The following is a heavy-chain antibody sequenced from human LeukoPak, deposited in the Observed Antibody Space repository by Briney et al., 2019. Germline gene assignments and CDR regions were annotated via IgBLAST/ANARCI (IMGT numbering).Heavy chain of an antibody. V-gene: IGHV1-46*01. J-gene: IGHJ4*02. CDR1: GYSFSSYY. CDR3: ATTMGYLQYCSGGSCYSMLD. Sequence: ASVKVSCKASGYSFSSYYMHWVRQAPGQGLEWMGVINPSGTSTTYAQKFQGRLTVTRDASTTTAYMELSSLKSEDTAVYYCATTMGYLQYCSGGSCYSMLDWGQGTLVTVSS. CDR2: INPSGTST. D-gene: IGHD2-15*01.